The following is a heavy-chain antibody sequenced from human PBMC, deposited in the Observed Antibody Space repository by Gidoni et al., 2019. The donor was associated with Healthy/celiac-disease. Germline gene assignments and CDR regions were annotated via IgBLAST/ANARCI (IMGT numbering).Heavy chain of an antibody. CDR3: TTSYRITMIVA. CDR2: SKSKTDGGTT. V-gene: IGHV3-15*01. CDR1: GFTFSNAW. D-gene: IGHD3-22*01. J-gene: IGHJ5*02. Sequence: EVQLVESGGGLVKPGGSLRLSCEASGFTFSNAWMSWVRQAPGKGLEWVGRSKSKTDGGTTDYAAPVKGRFTISRDDSKNTLYLQMNSLKTEDTAVYYCTTSYRITMIVAWGQGTLVTVSS.